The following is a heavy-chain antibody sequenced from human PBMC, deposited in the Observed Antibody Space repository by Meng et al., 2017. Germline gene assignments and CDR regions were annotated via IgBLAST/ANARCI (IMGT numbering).Heavy chain of an antibody. J-gene: IGHJ5*02. Sequence: ASVKVSCKASGYTFTGYYMHWLRQAPGQGLGWMGRINPNSGGTNYAQKLQGRVTMTRDTSSSTAYMGLSRLISDDTTVYYCARGPGSSQSPGIFDPWGQGTLVTVSS. CDR2: INPNSGGT. CDR1: GYTFTGYY. CDR3: ARGPGSSQSPGIFDP. D-gene: IGHD6-19*01. V-gene: IGHV1-2*06.